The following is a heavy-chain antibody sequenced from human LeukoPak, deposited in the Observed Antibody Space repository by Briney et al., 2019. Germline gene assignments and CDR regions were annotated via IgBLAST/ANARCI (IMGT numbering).Heavy chain of an antibody. CDR1: GFTFSSYW. CDR3: ARDSGVVPAAMLSDY. D-gene: IGHD2-2*01. CDR2: IKQDGSEK. J-gene: IGHJ4*02. Sequence: PGGSLRLSCAASGFTFSSYWMSWVRQAPGKGLEWVANIKQDGSEKYYVDSVKGRFTISRDNDKNSLYLQMNSLRAEDTAVYYCARDSGVVPAAMLSDYWGQGTLVTVSS. V-gene: IGHV3-7*03.